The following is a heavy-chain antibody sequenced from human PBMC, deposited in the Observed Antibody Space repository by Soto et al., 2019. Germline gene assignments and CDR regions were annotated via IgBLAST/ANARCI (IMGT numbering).Heavy chain of an antibody. CDR2: INSDGSST. CDR1: GFTFSSYW. J-gene: IGHJ5*02. V-gene: IGHV3-74*01. Sequence: EVQLVESGGGLVQPGGSLRLSCAASGFTFSSYWMHWVRQAPGKGLVWVSRINSDGSSTSYADSVKGRFTISRDNAKNTLYLQMNSLRAEDTAVYYCARVNYDFWSGYFGWFDPWGQGTLVTVSS. D-gene: IGHD3-3*01. CDR3: ARVNYDFWSGYFGWFDP.